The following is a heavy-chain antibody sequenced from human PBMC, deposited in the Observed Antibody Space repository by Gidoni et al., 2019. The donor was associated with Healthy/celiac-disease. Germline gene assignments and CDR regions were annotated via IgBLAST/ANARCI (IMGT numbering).Heavy chain of an antibody. Sequence: QVQLVQSGAEVKKPGASVKVSCKASGYTFTSYYMHWVRQAPGQGLEWMGIINPSGGSTSYAQKFQGRVTMTRDTSTSTVYMELSSLRSEDTAVYYCARGREPAYYDSSGYYFWGQGTLVTVSS. CDR1: GYTFTSYY. CDR3: ARGREPAYYDSSGYYF. D-gene: IGHD3-22*01. V-gene: IGHV1-46*01. CDR2: INPSGGST. J-gene: IGHJ4*02.